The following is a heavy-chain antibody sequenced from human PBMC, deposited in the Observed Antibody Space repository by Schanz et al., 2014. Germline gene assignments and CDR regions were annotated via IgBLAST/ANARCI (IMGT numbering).Heavy chain of an antibody. Sequence: QVQLQQWGAGLLKASETLSLTCAVYGGSSSDCYWSWIRQPPGKGLEWIGEINHRGGTNYNPSLKSRVTMSVDTPKTQFSLILTSVTAADTAVYYCELITLDRGVRNDYWGQGTLVSVSS. V-gene: IGHV4-34*01. D-gene: IGHD3-10*01. CDR2: INHRGGT. J-gene: IGHJ4*02. CDR3: ELITLDRGVRNDY. CDR1: GGSSSDCY.